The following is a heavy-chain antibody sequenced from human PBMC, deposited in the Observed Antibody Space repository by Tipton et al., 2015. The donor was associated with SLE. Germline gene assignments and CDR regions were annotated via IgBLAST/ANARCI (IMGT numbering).Heavy chain of an antibody. J-gene: IGHJ3*01. D-gene: IGHD1-1*01. CDR3: ARGWNDEDAFDF. V-gene: IGHV3-43D*04. CDR2: ISRDGDST. Sequence: SLRLSCAVSGFTLEDCAMHWVRHAPGKGLEWVSLISRDGDSTSYADSVKGRFTISRDNSQNSLYLQMNSLRTEDSALYYCARGWNDEDAFDFRGQGTMVTVSS. CDR1: GFTLEDCA.